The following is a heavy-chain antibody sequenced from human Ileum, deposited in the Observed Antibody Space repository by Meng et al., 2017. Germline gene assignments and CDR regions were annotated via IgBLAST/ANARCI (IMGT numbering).Heavy chain of an antibody. J-gene: IGHJ4*02. CDR3: TAEDPQYYFDY. CDR1: GFTFSNAW. Sequence: EVQWVESGGGLVKPGGSLRRSCAASGFTFSNAWLSWVRQAPGKGLEWIARIRRKTDATTTDYVAPVKGRFTISRDDSENTLFLQMNSLKTEDTAVYYCTAEDPQYYFDYWGQGTLVTVSS. CDR2: IRRKTDATTT. V-gene: IGHV3-15*01.